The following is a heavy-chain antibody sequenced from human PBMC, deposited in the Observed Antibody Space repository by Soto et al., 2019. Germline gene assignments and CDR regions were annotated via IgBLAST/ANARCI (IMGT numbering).Heavy chain of an antibody. CDR2: ISSSSSYI. CDR1: GFTFSSYS. V-gene: IGHV3-21*01. J-gene: IGHJ4*02. D-gene: IGHD6-13*01. Sequence: EVQLVESGGGLVKPGGSLRLSCAASGFTFSSYSMNWVRQAPGKGLEWVSSISSSSSYIYYADSVKGRFTISRDNAKNTLYLQMNTLRAEGTAVYYCARGGTYSSSGFDYWGQGTLVTVSS. CDR3: ARGGTYSSSGFDY.